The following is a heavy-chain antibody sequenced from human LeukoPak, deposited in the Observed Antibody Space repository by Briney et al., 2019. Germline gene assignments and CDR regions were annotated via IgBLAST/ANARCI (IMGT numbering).Heavy chain of an antibody. J-gene: IGHJ4*02. CDR3: ARCPGYDSSGYTSPDY. CDR2: IYHSGST. CDR1: GGSIISGAYS. V-gene: IGHV4-30-2*01. D-gene: IGHD3-22*01. Sequence: SQTLSLTCPASGGSIISGAYSWSCSRQPPGKGREWIGYIYHSGSTYYNPSLQSRVTISVDRSKNQFSLKLSSVAAADTAVYYCARCPGYDSSGYTSPDYWGQGTLVTVSS.